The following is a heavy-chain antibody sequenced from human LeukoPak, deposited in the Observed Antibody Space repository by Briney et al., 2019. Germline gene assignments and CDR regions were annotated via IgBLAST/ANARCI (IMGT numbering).Heavy chain of an antibody. CDR1: GYTLTQLA. J-gene: IGHJ4*02. CDR2: FDPEDGET. CDR3: ATQARGYFYY. Sequence: ASVKVSCKVSGYTLTQLAMHWVRQAPGKGLEWMGGFDPEDGETVYARKFQDRVAMTEDTSTDTANMELTSLASEDTAVYYCATQARGYFYYWGQGTLVTVSS. V-gene: IGHV1-24*01.